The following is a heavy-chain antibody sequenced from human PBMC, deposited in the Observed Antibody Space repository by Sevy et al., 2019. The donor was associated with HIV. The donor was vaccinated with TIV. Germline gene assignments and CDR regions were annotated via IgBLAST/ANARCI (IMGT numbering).Heavy chain of an antibody. J-gene: IGHJ5*02. CDR1: GGTFSSYA. D-gene: IGHD6-19*01. Sequence: ASVKVSCKASGGTFSSYAISWVRQAPGQGLEWMGGIIRIFGTANYAQKFQGRVTITADESTSTAYMELSSLRSEDTAGYYCARGSYSSGWYTSVSNWFDTWGQGTLVTVSS. V-gene: IGHV1-69*13. CDR3: ARGSYSSGWYTSVSNWFDT. CDR2: IIRIFGTA.